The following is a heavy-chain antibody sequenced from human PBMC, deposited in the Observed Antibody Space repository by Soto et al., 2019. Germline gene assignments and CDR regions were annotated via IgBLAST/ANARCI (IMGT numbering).Heavy chain of an antibody. J-gene: IGHJ5*02. V-gene: IGHV1-69*01. CDR1: GGTFRTYA. D-gene: IGHD6-13*01. Sequence: QVQLVQSGAEVKKPGSSVKVSCKASGGTFRTYAINWVRQAPGQGLEWMGGIIPNFGAPNYVQKFRGRVTITADEATSTAYLVLNSLRSEVPAVYYCAWANKPDGIGATGDLWGQGTLVTVS. CDR2: IIPNFGAP. CDR3: AWANKPDGIGATGDL.